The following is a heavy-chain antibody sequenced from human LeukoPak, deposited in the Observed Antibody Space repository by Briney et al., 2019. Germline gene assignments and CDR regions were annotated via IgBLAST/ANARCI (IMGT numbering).Heavy chain of an antibody. CDR1: GGSFSGYY. CDR3: ARNYDGSGSYFNWFDP. V-gene: IGHV4-34*01. J-gene: IGHJ5*02. CDR2: INHSGST. D-gene: IGHD3-10*01. Sequence: SETLSLTCAVYGGSFSGYYWSWIRQPPGKGLEWIGEINHSGSTNYNPSLKSRVTISVDTSKNQFSLKLSSVTAADTAVYYCARNYDGSGSYFNWFDPWGQGTLVTVSS.